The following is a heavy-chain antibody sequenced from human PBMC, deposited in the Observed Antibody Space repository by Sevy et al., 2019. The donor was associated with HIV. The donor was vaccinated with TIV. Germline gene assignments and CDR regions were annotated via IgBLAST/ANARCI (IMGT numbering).Heavy chain of an antibody. CDR1: GFTFGDYC. Sequence: GGSLRLSCTASGFTFGDYCMSWVRQAPGKGLEWVAFLKSKAYGGTVDNAASVKGRFTISRDDSKSIAYLQMNDLKTEDTGVYYCTRWEGAQSIFDYWGQGALVTVSS. D-gene: IGHD1-26*01. CDR2: LKSKAYGGTV. J-gene: IGHJ4*02. V-gene: IGHV3-49*04. CDR3: TRWEGAQSIFDY.